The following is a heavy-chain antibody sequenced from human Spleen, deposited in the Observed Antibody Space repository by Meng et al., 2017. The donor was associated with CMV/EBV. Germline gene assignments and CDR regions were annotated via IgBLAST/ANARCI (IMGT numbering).Heavy chain of an antibody. J-gene: IGHJ6*02. CDR2: ISSSSTYI. CDR3: ARDAEVAPAALRTFYYYAMDV. D-gene: IGHD2-2*02. Sequence: GGSLRLSCTASGFTFNNYRMNWVRQAPGKGLEWVSSISSSSTYIYYADSVRGRFTISRDNAKNSLYLQMNSLRADDSAVYYCARDAEVAPAALRTFYYYAMDVWGQGSTVTVSS. V-gene: IGHV3-21*01. CDR1: GFTFNNYR.